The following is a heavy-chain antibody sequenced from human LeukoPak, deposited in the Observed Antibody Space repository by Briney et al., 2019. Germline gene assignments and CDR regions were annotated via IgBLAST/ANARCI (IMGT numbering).Heavy chain of an antibody. CDR3: ARHALDYDFWSGYPGWFDP. Sequence: SETLSLTCTVSGGSISTYYWSWIRQPPGKGLEWIGYISYSGSTNYNPSLKSRVTISVDTSKNQFSLKLSSVTAADTAVYYCARHALDYDFWSGYPGWFDPWGQGTLVTVSS. CDR2: ISYSGST. CDR1: GGSISTYY. J-gene: IGHJ5*02. D-gene: IGHD3-3*01. V-gene: IGHV4-59*08.